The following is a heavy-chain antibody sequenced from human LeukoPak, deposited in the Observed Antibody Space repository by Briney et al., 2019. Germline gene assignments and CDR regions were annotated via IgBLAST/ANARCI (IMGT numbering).Heavy chain of an antibody. D-gene: IGHD3-10*01. CDR2: INHSGST. CDR3: ARFGGDSYWYFDL. V-gene: IGHV4-34*01. CDR1: GGSFSGYY. Sequence: SETLSLTCAVNGGSFSGYYWSWIRQPPGKGLEWIGEINHSGSTNYNPSLKSRVTISVDTSKNQFSLKLSSVTAADTAVYYCARFGGDSYWYFDLWGRGTLVTVSS. J-gene: IGHJ2*01.